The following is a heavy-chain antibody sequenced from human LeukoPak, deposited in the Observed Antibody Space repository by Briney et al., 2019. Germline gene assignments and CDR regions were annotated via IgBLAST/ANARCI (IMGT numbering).Heavy chain of an antibody. CDR2: ISYDGSNK. CDR1: GFTFSSYA. J-gene: IGHJ4*02. V-gene: IGHV3-30-3*01. Sequence: PGRSLRLSCAASGFTFSSYAMHWVRQAPGKGLEWVAVISYDGSNKYYADSVKGRFTISRDNSKNTLYLQMNSLRAEDTAVYYCARSGLREYYFDYWGQGTPVTVSS. D-gene: IGHD5-12*01. CDR3: ARSGLREYYFDY.